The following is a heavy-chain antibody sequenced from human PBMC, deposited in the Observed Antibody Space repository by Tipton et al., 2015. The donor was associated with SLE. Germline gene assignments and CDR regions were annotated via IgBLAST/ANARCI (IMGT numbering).Heavy chain of an antibody. Sequence: SLRLSCAASGFTFSNYAMHWVRQAPGKGLEWVAVISYDGSYRYYSDSVKGRFTISRDNSKNTLYLQMNSLKTEDTAVYYCSTNPTSGFWGQGTLVTVSS. CDR3: STNPTSGF. CDR1: GFTFSNYA. D-gene: IGHD3-10*01. J-gene: IGHJ4*02. V-gene: IGHV3-30*04. CDR2: ISYDGSYR.